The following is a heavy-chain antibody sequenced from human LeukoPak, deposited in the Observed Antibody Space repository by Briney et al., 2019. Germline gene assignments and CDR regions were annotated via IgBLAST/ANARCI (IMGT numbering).Heavy chain of an antibody. D-gene: IGHD6-13*01. V-gene: IGHV4-39*01. CDR3: ARLHLLRYSSSWFRELPHYYYYMDV. J-gene: IGHJ6*03. CDR1: GGSISSSSYY. CDR2: IYYSGST. Sequence: SETLSLTCTVSGGSISSSSYYWGWIRQPPGKGLEWIGCIYYSGSTYYNPSLKSRVTISVDTSKNQFSLKLSSVTAADTAVYYCARLHLLRYSSSWFRELPHYYYYMDVWGKGTTVTISS.